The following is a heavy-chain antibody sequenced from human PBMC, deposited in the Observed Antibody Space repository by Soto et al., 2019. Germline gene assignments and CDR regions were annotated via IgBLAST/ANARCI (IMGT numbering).Heavy chain of an antibody. Sequence: EVQLVESGGGLVQPGGSLRLSCAASGFTFSKFWMSWVRQAPGKGLEWVATIKQDGSSKWLVDAVNGRFSISRDNAKDSLYLQMNSLRVEDTAVYYCARYYDFWSDLPDFNYWGQGTLVTVSS. CDR2: IKQDGSSK. D-gene: IGHD3-3*01. J-gene: IGHJ4*02. CDR3: ARYYDFWSDLPDFNY. CDR1: GFTFSKFW. V-gene: IGHV3-7*01.